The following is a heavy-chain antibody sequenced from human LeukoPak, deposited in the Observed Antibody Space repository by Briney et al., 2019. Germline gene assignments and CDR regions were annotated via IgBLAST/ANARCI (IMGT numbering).Heavy chain of an antibody. V-gene: IGHV4-59*01. J-gene: IGHJ2*01. CDR2: IYYSGST. CDR3: AGDATSIVGATTLWYFDL. D-gene: IGHD1-26*01. Sequence: SETLSLTCTVSGGSISSYYWSWIRQPPGKGLEWIGYIYYSGSTNYNPSLKSRVTISVDTSKNQFSLKLSSVTAADTAVYYCAGDATSIVGATTLWYFDLWGRGTLVTVSS. CDR1: GGSISSYY.